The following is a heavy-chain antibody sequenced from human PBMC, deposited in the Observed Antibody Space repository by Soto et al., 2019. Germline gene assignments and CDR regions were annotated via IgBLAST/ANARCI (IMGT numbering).Heavy chain of an antibody. J-gene: IGHJ3*02. D-gene: IGHD5-12*01. CDR2: IIPIFGTA. CDR1: GYTFTSYG. Sequence: ASVKVSCKASGYTFTSYGISWVRQAPGQGLEWMGGIIPIFGTANYAQKFQGRVTITADESTSTAYMELSSLRSEDTAVYYCARERVEMATTDAFDIWGQGTMVTVSS. CDR3: ARERVEMATTDAFDI. V-gene: IGHV1-69*13.